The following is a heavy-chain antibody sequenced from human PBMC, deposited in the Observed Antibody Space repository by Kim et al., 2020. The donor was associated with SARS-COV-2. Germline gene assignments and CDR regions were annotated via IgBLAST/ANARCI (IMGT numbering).Heavy chain of an antibody. D-gene: IGHD2-2*01. CDR1: GFTFSSYS. CDR2: ISSSSSTI. V-gene: IGHV3-48*02. Sequence: GGSLRLSCAASGFTFSSYSMNWVRQAPGKGLEWVSYISSSSSTIYYADSVKGRFTISRDNAKNSLYLQMNSLRDEDTAVYYCARDPGAIVVVPAPYYFDYWGQGTLVTVSS. CDR3: ARDPGAIVVVPAPYYFDY. J-gene: IGHJ4*02.